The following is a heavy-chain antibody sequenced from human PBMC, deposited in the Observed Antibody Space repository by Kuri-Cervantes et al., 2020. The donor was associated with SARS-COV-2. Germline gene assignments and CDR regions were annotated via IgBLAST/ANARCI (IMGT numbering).Heavy chain of an antibody. CDR2: IYHSGST. Sequence: ESLKISCAVSGYSISSGYYWGWIRQPPGKGLEWIGSIYHSGSTYYNPSLKSRVTISVDTSTNQFSLKLSSVTAADTAVYYCARVFTASFDFWGQGTLVTVSS. CDR1: GYSISSGYY. J-gene: IGHJ4*02. V-gene: IGHV4-38-2*01. CDR3: ARVFTASFDF.